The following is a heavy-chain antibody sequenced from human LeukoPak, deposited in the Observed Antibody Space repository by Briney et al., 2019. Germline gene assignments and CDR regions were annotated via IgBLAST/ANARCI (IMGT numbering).Heavy chain of an antibody. J-gene: IGHJ4*02. CDR2: INHSGST. CDR3: ARRRGVPLSYLDY. V-gene: IGHV4-34*01. Sequence: PSETLSLTCAVYGGSFSGYYWSWIRQPPGKGLEWIGEINHSGSTNYNPSLKSRVTISADTSKNQFSLKLSSVTAADTAVYYCARRRGVPLSYLDYWGQGTLVTVSS. D-gene: IGHD3-10*01. CDR1: GGSFSGYY.